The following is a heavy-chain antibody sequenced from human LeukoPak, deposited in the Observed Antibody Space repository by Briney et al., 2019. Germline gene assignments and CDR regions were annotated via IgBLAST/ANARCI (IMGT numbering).Heavy chain of an antibody. CDR1: GYTFTSYG. D-gene: IGHD2-2*01. J-gene: IGHJ5*02. CDR2: ISAYNGNT. Sequence: ASVKVSCKASGYTFTSYGISWVRQAPGQGLEWMGWISAYNGNTNYAQKLLGRVTMTTDTSTSTAYMELRSLRSDDTAVYYCARDRYCSSTSCYSSWFDPWGQGTLVTVSS. V-gene: IGHV1-18*01. CDR3: ARDRYCSSTSCYSSWFDP.